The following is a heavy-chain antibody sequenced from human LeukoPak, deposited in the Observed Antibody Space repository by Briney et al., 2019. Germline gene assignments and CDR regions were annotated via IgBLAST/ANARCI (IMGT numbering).Heavy chain of an antibody. CDR3: ARDAPAGGKPEYFFDY. J-gene: IGHJ4*02. CDR1: GFTFSSYS. V-gene: IGHV3-48*04. CDR2: IGRGI. Sequence: PGGSLRLSCAASGFTFSSYSMNWVRQAPGKGLEWVSHIGRGITCADSVKGRFTISRDNAKNSVYLQMNSLRAEDTAVYYCARDAPAGGKPEYFFDYWGQGTLVTVSS.